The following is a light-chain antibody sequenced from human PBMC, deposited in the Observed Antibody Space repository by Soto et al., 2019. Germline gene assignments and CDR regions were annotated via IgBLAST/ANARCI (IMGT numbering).Light chain of an antibody. CDR3: SSYAGSNNSYV. CDR1: SSDVGAYNF. CDR2: EVT. Sequence: QSVLTQPASVSGSPGQSITISCTGTSSDVGAYNFVSWYQHHPGRAPKLIIYEVTIRPSGVPDRFSGSKSGNTASLTVSGLQADDEADYYCSSYAGSNNSYVFGTGTKVTVL. V-gene: IGLV2-8*01. J-gene: IGLJ1*01.